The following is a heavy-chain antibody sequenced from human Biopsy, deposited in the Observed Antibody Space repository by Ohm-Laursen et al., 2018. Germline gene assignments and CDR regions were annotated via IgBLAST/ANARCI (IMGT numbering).Heavy chain of an antibody. CDR3: ARLEWRDTFFDF. Sequence: SETLSLTCPVSGYSIKSGYYWGWIRQPPGKGLEWIGNIYHSGSTYYNPSLKSRVTISVEKSKNQFSLKLSSVTAADTAVYYCARLEWRDTFFDFWGQGRLVTVSS. J-gene: IGHJ4*02. CDR2: IYHSGST. CDR1: GYSIKSGYY. V-gene: IGHV4-38-2*01. D-gene: IGHD3-3*01.